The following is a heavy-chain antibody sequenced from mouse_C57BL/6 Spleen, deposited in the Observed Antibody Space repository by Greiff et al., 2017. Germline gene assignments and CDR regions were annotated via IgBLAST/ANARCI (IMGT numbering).Heavy chain of an antibody. CDR3: ARERVWLRRGGYFDY. CDR2: IYPGSGST. Sequence: QVQLQQSGAELVKPGASVKMSCKASGYTFTSYWITWVKQRPGQGLEWIGDIYPGSGSTNYNEKFKSKATLTVDTSSSTAYMQLSSLTSEDSAVYYCARERVWLRRGGYFDYWGQGTTLTVSS. D-gene: IGHD2-2*01. CDR1: GYTFTSYW. V-gene: IGHV1-55*01. J-gene: IGHJ2*01.